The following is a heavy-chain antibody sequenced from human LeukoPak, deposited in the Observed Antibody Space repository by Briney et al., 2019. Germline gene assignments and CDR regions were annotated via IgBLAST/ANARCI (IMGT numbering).Heavy chain of an antibody. CDR2: ISYDGSNK. CDR3: AREGRSMVRGVTRSWFDP. V-gene: IGHV3-30-3*01. Sequence: PGRPLRLSCAASGFTFSSYAMHWVREAPGKGLEWVADISYDGSNKYYADSVKGRFTISRDNYKNTLYLQMNSLRAEDTAVYYCAREGRSMVRGVTRSWFDPWGQGTLVTVSS. CDR1: GFTFSSYA. J-gene: IGHJ5*02. D-gene: IGHD3-10*01.